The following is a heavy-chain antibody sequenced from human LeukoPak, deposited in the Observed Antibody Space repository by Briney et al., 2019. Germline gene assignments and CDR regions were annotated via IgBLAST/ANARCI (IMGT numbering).Heavy chain of an antibody. Sequence: PGGSLRLSCAASGFTFSSYSMNWVRQAPGKGLEWVSSISSSSSYIYYADSVKGRFTISRDNAKNSLYLQMNSLRAEDTAVYYCARKGGHGYDAFDIWGQGTMVTVS. J-gene: IGHJ3*02. CDR3: ARKGGHGYDAFDI. CDR2: ISSSSSYI. V-gene: IGHV3-21*01. D-gene: IGHD2-2*03. CDR1: GFTFSSYS.